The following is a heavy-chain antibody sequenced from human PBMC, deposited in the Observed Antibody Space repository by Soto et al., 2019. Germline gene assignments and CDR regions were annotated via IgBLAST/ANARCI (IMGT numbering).Heavy chain of an antibody. CDR3: AKNSGWFTT. CDR2: IDGSGGTT. V-gene: IGHV3-23*01. Sequence: PGGSLRLSCAASGFPFSSTDMTWVRQAPGKGLDWVSTIDGSGGTTYYADSVKGRFTISRDNSMNTVYLQMNSLRADDTALYYCAKNSGWFTTWGKGALVTVSS. CDR1: GFPFSSTD. J-gene: IGHJ5*02. D-gene: IGHD6-19*01.